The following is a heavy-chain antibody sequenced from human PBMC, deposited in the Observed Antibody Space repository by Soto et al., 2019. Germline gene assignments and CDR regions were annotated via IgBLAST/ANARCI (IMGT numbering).Heavy chain of an antibody. D-gene: IGHD4-4*01. CDR1: GYTFTSYD. V-gene: IGHV1-8*01. Sequence: QVQLVQSGAEVKKPGASVKVSCKASGYTFTSYDINWVLQATGQGLEWMGWMNPNSGNTGYAQKFQGRVTMTRNTSISTAYMELSSLRSEDTAVYYCARSDSYSNYGNYYGMDVWGQGTTVTVSS. CDR3: ARSDSYSNYGNYYGMDV. CDR2: MNPNSGNT. J-gene: IGHJ6*02.